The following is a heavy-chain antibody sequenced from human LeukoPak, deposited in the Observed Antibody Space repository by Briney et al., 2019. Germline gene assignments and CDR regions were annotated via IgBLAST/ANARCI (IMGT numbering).Heavy chain of an antibody. V-gene: IGHV1-2*02. CDR2: INPNSGGT. Sequence: GASVKGSCKASGYTFTGYYMHWVRQAPGQGLEWMGWINPNSGGTNYAQKFQGRVTMTRDTSISTAYMELSRLRSDDTAVYYCARAPLYQLPEMNWFDPWGQGTLVTVSS. CDR3: ARAPLYQLPEMNWFDP. CDR1: GYTFTGYY. J-gene: IGHJ5*02. D-gene: IGHD2-2*01.